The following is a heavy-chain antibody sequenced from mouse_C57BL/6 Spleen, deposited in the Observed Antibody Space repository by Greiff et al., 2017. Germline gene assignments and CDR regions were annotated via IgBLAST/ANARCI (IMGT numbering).Heavy chain of an antibody. CDR3: TRPDYDDAMDY. Sequence: EVMLVESGGGLVQPGGSMKLSCAASGFTFSDAWMDWVRQSPEKGLEWVAEIRNKANNHATYYAESVKGRFTISRDDSKSSVYLQMNRLRAEDTGIYYCTRPDYDDAMDYWGKGTSVTVAS. CDR2: IRNKANNHAT. V-gene: IGHV6-6*01. D-gene: IGHD2-4*01. CDR1: GFTFSDAW. J-gene: IGHJ4*01.